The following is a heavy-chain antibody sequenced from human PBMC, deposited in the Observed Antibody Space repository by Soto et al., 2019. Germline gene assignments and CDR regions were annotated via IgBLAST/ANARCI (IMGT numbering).Heavy chain of an antibody. J-gene: IGHJ4*02. CDR2: ISVYNGNT. Sequence: RASVKVSCKASGYTFTSYGISWVRQAPGQGLEWMGWISVYNGNTNYAQKFQGRVTITRDTSTSTAYMELSSLRSEDTAVYYCARGHWNYDLFDYWGQGTLVTVSS. V-gene: IGHV1-18*01. CDR1: GYTFTSYG. D-gene: IGHD1-7*01. CDR3: ARGHWNYDLFDY.